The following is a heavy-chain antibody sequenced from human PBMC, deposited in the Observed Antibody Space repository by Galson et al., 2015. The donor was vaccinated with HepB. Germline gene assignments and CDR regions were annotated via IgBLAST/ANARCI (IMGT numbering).Heavy chain of an antibody. CDR1: GFTFSSYA. Sequence: SLRLSCAASGFTFSSYAMSCVRQAPGKGLESVSSISGSGGSTYYADSVKGRFTISRDNSKNTLYLQMNSLRAEDTAVYYCAKVRGYGASYGAFDIWGQATMVTVSS. CDR3: AKVRGYGASYGAFDI. V-gene: IGHV3-23*01. CDR2: ISGSGGST. D-gene: IGHD1-26*01. J-gene: IGHJ3*02.